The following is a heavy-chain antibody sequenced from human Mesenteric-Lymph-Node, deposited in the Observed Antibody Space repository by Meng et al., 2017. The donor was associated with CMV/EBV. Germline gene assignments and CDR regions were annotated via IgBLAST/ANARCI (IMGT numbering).Heavy chain of an antibody. V-gene: IGHV1-46*01. CDR1: GYSFTDSY. Sequence: ASVKVSCKASGYSFTDSYIHWLRQAPGQGLVWMAMINPSGRHTAYAGPTVYAHDFQGRVSLTRDTSTSTVYMELSSLRSEDTAVYYCARDKAGSTFRYFSPADAHTPAPLHYYYAMDVWGQGTTVTVSS. J-gene: IGHJ6*02. CDR3: ARDKAGSTFRYFSPADAHTPAPLHYYYAMDV. D-gene: IGHD2/OR15-2a*01. CDR2: INPSGRHTAYAGPT.